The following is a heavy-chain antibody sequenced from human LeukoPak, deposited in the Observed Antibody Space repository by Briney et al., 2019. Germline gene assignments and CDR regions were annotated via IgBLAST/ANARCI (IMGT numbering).Heavy chain of an antibody. CDR2: IYYSGST. J-gene: IGHJ2*01. CDR1: GGSISSYY. Sequence: SETLSLTCTVSGGSISSYYWSWIRQPPGKGLEWIGYIYYSGSTNYNPSLKSRVTISVDTSKNQFSLKLSSMTAADTAVYYCARSTRGLTEGYGGLDKNWYFDLWGRGTLVTVSS. CDR3: ARSTRGLTEGYGGLDKNWYFDL. D-gene: IGHD5/OR15-5a*01. V-gene: IGHV4-59*01.